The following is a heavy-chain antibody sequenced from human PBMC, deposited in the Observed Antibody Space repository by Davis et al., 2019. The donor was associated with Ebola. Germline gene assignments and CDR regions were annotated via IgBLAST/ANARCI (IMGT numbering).Heavy chain of an antibody. CDR2: ISSSGSTI. J-gene: IGHJ6*02. Sequence: LSLTCAASGFTFSSYEMNWVRQAPGKGLEWVSYISSSGSTIYYADSVKGRFTISRDNAKNSLYLQMNSLRAEDTAVYYCARAGYSYGFRSYYYYGMDVWGQGTTVTVSS. CDR3: ARAGYSYGFRSYYYYGMDV. D-gene: IGHD5-18*01. V-gene: IGHV3-48*03. CDR1: GFTFSSYE.